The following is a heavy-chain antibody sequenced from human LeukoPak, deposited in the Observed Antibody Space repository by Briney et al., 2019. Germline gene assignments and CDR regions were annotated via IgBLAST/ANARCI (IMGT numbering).Heavy chain of an antibody. CDR1: GFTFSTYA. Sequence: GGSLRLSCAASGFTFSTYAMNRVRQAPGKGLEWVSAISGSSSSTYYADSVKGRFTISRDNSKNTLYLQMNSLRAEDTAVYYCAKVRMITMIAYDAFDIWGQGTMVTVSS. CDR2: ISGSSSST. CDR3: AKVRMITMIAYDAFDI. V-gene: IGHV3-23*01. D-gene: IGHD3-22*01. J-gene: IGHJ3*02.